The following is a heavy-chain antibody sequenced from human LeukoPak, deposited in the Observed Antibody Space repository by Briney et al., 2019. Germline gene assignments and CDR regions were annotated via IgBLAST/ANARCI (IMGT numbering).Heavy chain of an antibody. D-gene: IGHD3-10*01. V-gene: IGHV3-9*03. Sequence: PGRSLRLSCAASGFTFDDYAMHWVRQAPGKGLEWVSGISWNSGSIGYADSVKGRFTISGDNAKNSLYLQMNSLRAEDMALYYCAKGGGTMVRGVHYYFDYWGQGTLVTVSS. CDR2: ISWNSGSI. CDR3: AKGGGTMVRGVHYYFDY. J-gene: IGHJ4*02. CDR1: GFTFDDYA.